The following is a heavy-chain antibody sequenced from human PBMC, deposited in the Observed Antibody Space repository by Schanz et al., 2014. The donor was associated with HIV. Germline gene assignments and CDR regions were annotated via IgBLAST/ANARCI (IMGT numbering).Heavy chain of an antibody. J-gene: IGHJ4*02. Sequence: QVQLVQSGAEVKKPGASVKVSCKASGYTFSSNDINWVRQASGQGLEWVGWMNPRSGNTGYAQKFQXRVTLTRNTSLTTAYMELSSLTSDDTAVYYCTRGARDCSNGVCGGTYFDYWGQGTLVTVSS. CDR2: MNPRSGNT. D-gene: IGHD2-8*01. CDR3: TRGARDCSNGVCGGTYFDY. V-gene: IGHV1-8*02. CDR1: GYTFSSND.